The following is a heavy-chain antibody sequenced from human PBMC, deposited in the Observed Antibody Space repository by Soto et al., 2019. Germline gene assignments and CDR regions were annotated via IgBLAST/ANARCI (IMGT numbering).Heavy chain of an antibody. J-gene: IGHJ5*02. V-gene: IGHV3-23*01. D-gene: IGHD6-6*01. CDR3: AKEEGYSSSSFWFDP. CDR2: ISGSGGST. Sequence: PGGSLRLSCVASGLTFGSRAMSWVRQAPGKGLEWVSAISGSGGSTYYADSVKGRFTISRDNSKNTLYLQMNSLRAEDTAVYYCAKEEGYSSSSFWFDPWGQGTLVTVSS. CDR1: GLTFGSRA.